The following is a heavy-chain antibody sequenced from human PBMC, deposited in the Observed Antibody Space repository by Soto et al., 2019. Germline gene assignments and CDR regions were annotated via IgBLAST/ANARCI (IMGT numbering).Heavy chain of an antibody. Sequence: EVHVLESGGGLVQPGGSLRLSCSASGFTFSIDAMSWVRQAPVKGLEWVSAISDSGRTYYADSVKGRFTIYRDNSKNRGFLQMSSVRDDDAAVYYCAPRTYSVVLDGHADVDVWGQGTTVTVSS. CDR2: ISDSGRT. CDR3: APRTYSVVLDGHADVDV. CDR1: GFTFSIDA. V-gene: IGHV3-23*01. D-gene: IGHD1-26*01. J-gene: IGHJ6*02.